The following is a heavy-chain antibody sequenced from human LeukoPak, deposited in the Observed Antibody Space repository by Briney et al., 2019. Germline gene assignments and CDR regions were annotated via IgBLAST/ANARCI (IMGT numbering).Heavy chain of an antibody. CDR3: ARGGGGNSGPFDY. CDR1: GFTFSSYG. V-gene: IGHV3-30*19. J-gene: IGHJ4*02. Sequence: PGGPLRLSCAASGFTFSSYGMHWVRQAPGKGLEWVAVISYDGSNKYYADSVKGRFTISRDNSKNTLYLQMNSLRAEDTAVYYCARGGGGNSGPFDYWGQGTLVTVSS. D-gene: IGHD4-23*01. CDR2: ISYDGSNK.